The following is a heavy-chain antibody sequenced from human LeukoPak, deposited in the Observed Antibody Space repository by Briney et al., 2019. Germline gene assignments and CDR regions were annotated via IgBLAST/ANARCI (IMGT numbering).Heavy chain of an antibody. J-gene: IGHJ3*02. V-gene: IGHV3-23*01. CDR1: GFSLSSYA. CDR3: ARAWSRVDPFDM. D-gene: IGHD2-8*02. Sequence: GGSLRLSCTVSGFSLSSYAMSWVRRAPGKGLEWVSATSSSDDGKYYADSVRGRFTISRDNSRNTMYLQMNNLSAEDTAVYYCARAWSRVDPFDMWGQGTMVTVSS. CDR2: TSSSDDGK.